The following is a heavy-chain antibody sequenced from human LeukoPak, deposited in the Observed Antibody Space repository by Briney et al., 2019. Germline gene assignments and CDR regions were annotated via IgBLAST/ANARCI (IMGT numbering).Heavy chain of an antibody. Sequence: ASVKVSCKASGGTFSSYAISWVRQAPGQGLEWMGGIIPIFGTANYAQKFQGRVTITADESTSTAYMELSSLRSEDTAVYYCARDLEYCGGDCYPQGAFDIWGQGTMVTVSS. CDR3: ARDLEYCGGDCYPQGAFDI. J-gene: IGHJ3*02. CDR2: IIPIFGTA. V-gene: IGHV1-69*01. CDR1: GGTFSSYA. D-gene: IGHD2-21*01.